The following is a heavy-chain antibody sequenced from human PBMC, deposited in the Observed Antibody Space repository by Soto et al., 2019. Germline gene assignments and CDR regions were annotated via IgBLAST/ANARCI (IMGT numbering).Heavy chain of an antibody. Sequence: VQLVESGGGLVQPGGSLRLSCAASGFTFSNYWMHWVRQAPGTGLVWISRISSDGRATRYAYYVKGRFTISRDNAKRRRFLQMTSPSAEDTAVYYWAMDLGDCTGGSCYHFDYAFDIWGQGTKVTVSS. CDR3: AMDLGDCTGGSCYHFDYAFDI. CDR1: GFTFSNYW. J-gene: IGHJ3*02. V-gene: IGHV3-74*01. D-gene: IGHD2-15*01. CDR2: ISSDGRAT.